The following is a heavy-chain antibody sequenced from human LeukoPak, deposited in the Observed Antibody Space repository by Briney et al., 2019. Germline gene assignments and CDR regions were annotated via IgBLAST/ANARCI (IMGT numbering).Heavy chain of an antibody. CDR1: GGTFSSYA. V-gene: IGHV1-69*05. Sequence: GSSVKVSCKASGGTFSSYAISWVRQAPGQGLEWMGGTIPIFGTANYAQKFQGRVTITTDESTSTAYMELSSLRAEDTAVYYCARTPSYSSGWYNYYYYGMDVWGQGTTVTVSS. D-gene: IGHD6-19*01. CDR2: TIPIFGTA. J-gene: IGHJ6*02. CDR3: ARTPSYSSGWYNYYYYGMDV.